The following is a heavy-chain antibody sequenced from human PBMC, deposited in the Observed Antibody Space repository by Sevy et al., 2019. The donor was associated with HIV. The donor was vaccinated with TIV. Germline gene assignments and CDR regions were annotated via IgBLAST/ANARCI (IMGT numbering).Heavy chain of an antibody. CDR3: ARDPGYNYLFYYFVD. D-gene: IGHD5-18*01. CDR1: GFTFRNDG. V-gene: IGHV3-33*01. CDR2: IWYDGSNK. Sequence: GGSLRLSCAASGFTFRNDGRHWVRQAPGKGLEWVAVIWYDGSNKEYADSVKGRFTISRDNSKNTLYLEMNSLRAEDTAVYYCARDPGYNYLFYYFVDWGQGTLVTVSS. J-gene: IGHJ4*02.